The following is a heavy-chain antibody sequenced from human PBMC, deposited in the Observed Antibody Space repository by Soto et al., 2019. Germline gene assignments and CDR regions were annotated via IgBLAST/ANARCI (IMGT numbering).Heavy chain of an antibody. CDR1: GGSISSNSYY. CDR3: ARHLSGCGYLYFEY. V-gene: IGHV4-39*01. CDR2: GYHGGNT. J-gene: IGHJ4*02. D-gene: IGHD3-22*01. Sequence: LSLTCTVSGGSISSNSYYWAWIRQPPGKGLEWIGSGYHGGNTYYNPSHKSRVTISVDTSTNQFSLKLNSVTAADTAVYYCARHLSGCGYLYFEYWGQGILVTVSS.